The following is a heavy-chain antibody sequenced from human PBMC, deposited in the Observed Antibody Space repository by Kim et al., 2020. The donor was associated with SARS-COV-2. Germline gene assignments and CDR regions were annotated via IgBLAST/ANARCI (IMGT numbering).Heavy chain of an antibody. Sequence: GGSLRLSCAASGFTFSSYSMNWVRQAPGKGLEWVSSISSSSSYIYYADSVKGRFTISRDNAKNSLCLQMNSLRAEDTAVYYCARGVIEGLRYFDWLLSGHFDYWGQGTLVTVSS. J-gene: IGHJ4*02. D-gene: IGHD3-9*01. CDR1: GFTFSSYS. CDR2: ISSSSSYI. V-gene: IGHV3-21*01. CDR3: ARGVIEGLRYFDWLLSGHFDY.